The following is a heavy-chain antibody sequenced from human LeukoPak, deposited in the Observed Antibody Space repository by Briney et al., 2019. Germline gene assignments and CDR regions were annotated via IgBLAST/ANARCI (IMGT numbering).Heavy chain of an antibody. CDR2: IYYSGTT. J-gene: IGHJ3*02. V-gene: IGHV4-39*07. Sequence: PSETLSLTCTVSGGSISSNNYYWGWIRQPPGKGLEWIGSIYYSGTTYYNPSLKSRVTISVDMSKNQFSLKLSSVTAADTAVYYCGGSDVTGAFHIWGQGTMVPVSS. D-gene: IGHD2-8*02. CDR3: GGSDVTGAFHI. CDR1: GGSISSNNYY.